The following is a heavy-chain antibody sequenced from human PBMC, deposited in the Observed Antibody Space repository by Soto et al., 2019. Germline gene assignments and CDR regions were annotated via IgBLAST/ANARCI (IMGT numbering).Heavy chain of an antibody. V-gene: IGHV4-34*01. CDR2: MSHSGGT. CDR3: ARVERGTATTVVDAFDI. CDR1: GGFVSSGSYY. Sequence: QVQLQQWGAGLLKPSETLSLTCAVYGGFVSSGSYYWSWIRQPPGKGLEWIGEMSHSGGTHFNPSLKSRVTISVDTSKNQFSLXMSSVTAADTALYYCARVERGTATTVVDAFDIWGPGTMVTVSS. D-gene: IGHD1-1*01. J-gene: IGHJ3*02.